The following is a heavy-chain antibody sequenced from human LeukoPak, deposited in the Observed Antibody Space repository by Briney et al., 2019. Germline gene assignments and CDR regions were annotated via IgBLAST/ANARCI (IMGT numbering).Heavy chain of an antibody. J-gene: IGHJ6*02. CDR2: IWYDGSNK. Sequence: PGGSLRLSCAASGFTFDDYGMHWVRQAPGKGLEWVAVIWYDGSNKYYADSVKGRFTISRDNSKNTLYLQMNSLRAEDTAVYYCARDRGELLRYYYGMDVWGQGTTVTVSS. CDR1: GFTFDDYG. V-gene: IGHV3-33*08. CDR3: ARDRGELLRYYYGMDV. D-gene: IGHD1-26*01.